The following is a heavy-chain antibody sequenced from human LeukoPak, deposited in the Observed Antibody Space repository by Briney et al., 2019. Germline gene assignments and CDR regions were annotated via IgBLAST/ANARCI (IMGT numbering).Heavy chain of an antibody. D-gene: IGHD3-10*01. CDR1: GFTFSDYY. Sequence: PGGSPRLSCAASGFTFSDYYMSWVRQAPEKGLEWLSYISHSGSTIYYADSVKGRFTISRDNAKNSLYLQMNSLRAEDTALYYCATYGSGSGTFFDSWGQGTLVTVSS. CDR2: ISHSGSTI. V-gene: IGHV3-11*04. CDR3: ATYGSGSGTFFDS. J-gene: IGHJ4*01.